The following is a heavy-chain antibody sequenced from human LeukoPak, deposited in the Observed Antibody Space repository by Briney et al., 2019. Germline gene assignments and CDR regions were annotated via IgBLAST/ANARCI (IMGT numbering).Heavy chain of an antibody. V-gene: IGHV3-30*18. Sequence: GGSLNLSCEASGFTFSSYGMPWFRQAPAKGLEGGAVISYEGSNKYYADSVKGRFTISRDNSKNTLYLQMNSLRAEDTAVYYCAKERVDIVVVVAARSSLDYWGQGTLVTVSS. CDR1: GFTFSSYG. CDR2: ISYEGSNK. D-gene: IGHD2-15*01. J-gene: IGHJ4*02. CDR3: AKERVDIVVVVAARSSLDY.